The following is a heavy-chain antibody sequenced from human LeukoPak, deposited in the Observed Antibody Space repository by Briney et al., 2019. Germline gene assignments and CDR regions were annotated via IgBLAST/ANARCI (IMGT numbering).Heavy chain of an antibody. V-gene: IGHV3-23*01. CDR1: GFTFSSYA. J-gene: IGHJ3*01. D-gene: IGHD3-22*01. CDR2: ISGSGGST. CDR3: AKGTYYYDSSGYLV. Sequence: PGGSLRLSCAASGFTFSSYAMSWVRQAPGKGLEWVSAISGSGGSTYYADSVKGRFTISRDNSKNTLYLQMNSLRAEDTAVYYCAKGTYYYDSSGYLVWGQGTMVTVS.